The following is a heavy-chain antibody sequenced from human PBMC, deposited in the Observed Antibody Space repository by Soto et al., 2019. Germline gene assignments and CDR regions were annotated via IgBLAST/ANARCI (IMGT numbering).Heavy chain of an antibody. V-gene: IGHV1-3*01. D-gene: IGHD4-17*01. CDR2: INAGNGNT. CDR3: AREAYGKLSAFDI. Sequence: ASVKVSWKASGYTFTSYAMHWVRQAPGQRLEWMGWINAGNGNTKYSQKFQGRVTITRDTSASTAYMELSSLRSEDTAVYYCAREAYGKLSAFDIWGQGTMVTVSS. CDR1: GYTFTSYA. J-gene: IGHJ3*02.